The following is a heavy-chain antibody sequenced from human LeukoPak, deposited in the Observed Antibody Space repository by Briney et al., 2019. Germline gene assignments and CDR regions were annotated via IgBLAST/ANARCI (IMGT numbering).Heavy chain of an antibody. CDR3: AKGAYSSSWYIHFDY. Sequence: GGSLRLSCAASGFTFGSYAMSWVRQAPGKGLEWVSAISGSGGSTYYADSVKGRFTISRDNSKNTLYLQMNSLRAEDTAVYYCAKGAYSSSWYIHFDYWGQGTLVTVSS. J-gene: IGHJ4*02. CDR2: ISGSGGST. CDR1: GFTFGSYA. D-gene: IGHD6-13*01. V-gene: IGHV3-23*01.